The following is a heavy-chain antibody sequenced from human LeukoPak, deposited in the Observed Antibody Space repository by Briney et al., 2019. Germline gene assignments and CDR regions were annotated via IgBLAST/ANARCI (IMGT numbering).Heavy chain of an antibody. CDR1: GFTFSSYG. J-gene: IGHJ4*02. Sequence: GGSLRLSCAASGFTFSSYGMHWVRQAPGKGLEWVAFIRYDGSNKYYADSVKGRFTISRDNSKNTLYLQMNSLRAEDTAVYYCAKGNLYYYDSSGYWPFDYWGQGTLVTVSS. D-gene: IGHD3-22*01. CDR2: IRYDGSNK. CDR3: AKGNLYYYDSSGYWPFDY. V-gene: IGHV3-30*02.